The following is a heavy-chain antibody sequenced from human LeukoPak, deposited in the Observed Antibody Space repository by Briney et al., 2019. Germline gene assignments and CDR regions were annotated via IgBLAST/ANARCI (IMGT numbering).Heavy chain of an antibody. D-gene: IGHD3-22*01. CDR2: ISGSGGST. Sequence: GGSLRLSCAASGFTFSSYSMNWVRQAPGKGLEWVSAISGSGGSTYYADSVKGRFTISRDNSKNTLYLQMNSLRAEDTAVYYCAKDPSYYYDSSGYSHFDYWGQGTLVTVSS. J-gene: IGHJ4*02. CDR1: GFTFSSYS. CDR3: AKDPSYYYDSSGYSHFDY. V-gene: IGHV3-23*01.